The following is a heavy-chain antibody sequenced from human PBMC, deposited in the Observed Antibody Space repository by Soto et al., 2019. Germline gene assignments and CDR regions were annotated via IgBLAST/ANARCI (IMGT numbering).Heavy chain of an antibody. J-gene: IGHJ4*02. V-gene: IGHV4-31*03. CDR2: IYYSGST. D-gene: IGHD5-12*01. Sequence: SETLSLTCTVSGGSIGSGGDEWSWIRQHAGKGLEWIGYIYYSGSTYYNPSLKSRVTISVDTSKNQFSLKLSSVTAADTAVYYCARYRRDGYNYQCFDYWGQGTLVTVSS. CDR1: GGSIGSGGDE. CDR3: ARYRRDGYNYQCFDY.